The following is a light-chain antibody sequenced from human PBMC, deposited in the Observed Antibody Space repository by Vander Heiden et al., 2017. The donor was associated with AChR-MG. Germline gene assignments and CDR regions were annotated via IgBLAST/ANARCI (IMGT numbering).Light chain of an antibody. J-gene: IGLJ3*02. CDR2: DVS. Sequence: QSALTQPRSVSGSPGQSVTISCTGTSIDAGGYNYVSWYQQHPGNAPKLMIYDVSKRPSGVPDRFSGSNSGNTASLTISGLQAEDEADYYCCSCAGSVWVFGGGTKLTVL. CDR1: SIDAGGYNY. V-gene: IGLV2-11*01. CDR3: CSCAGSVWV.